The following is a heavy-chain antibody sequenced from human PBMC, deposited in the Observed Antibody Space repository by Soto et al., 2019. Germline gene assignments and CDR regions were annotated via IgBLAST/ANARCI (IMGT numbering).Heavy chain of an antibody. CDR2: ITGGSGST. D-gene: IGHD2-2*01. CDR3: ARDPRMCTSTSCYRTQWFDP. CDR1: GFTISSYA. Sequence: EVQLLESGGGLENPGGSLRLSCAASGFTISSYAMSWVRQAPGKGLEWVSGITGGSGSTNYADSVKGRFTISRDNSKNTLYLQMNSLRAEDTAVYCCARDPRMCTSTSCYRTQWFDPWGQGTLVTVSS. V-gene: IGHV3-23*01. J-gene: IGHJ5*02.